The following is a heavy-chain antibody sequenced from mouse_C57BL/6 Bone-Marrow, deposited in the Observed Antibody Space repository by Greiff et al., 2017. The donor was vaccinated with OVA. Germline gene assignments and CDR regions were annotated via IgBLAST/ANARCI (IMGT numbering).Heavy chain of an antibody. CDR1: GYTFTSYW. V-gene: IGHV1-55*01. CDR3: ARSGVTTVVADY. J-gene: IGHJ2*01. D-gene: IGHD1-1*01. Sequence: QVQLQQPGAELVKPGASVKMSCKASGYTFTSYWITWVKQRPGQGLEWIGDIYPGSGSTNYNEKFKSKATLTVDTSSSTAYMQLSSLTSEDSEVYYCARSGVTTVVADYWGQGTTLTVSS. CDR2: IYPGSGST.